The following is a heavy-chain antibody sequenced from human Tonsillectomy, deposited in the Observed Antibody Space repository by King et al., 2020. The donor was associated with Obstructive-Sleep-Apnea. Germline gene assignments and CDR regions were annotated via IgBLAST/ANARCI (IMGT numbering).Heavy chain of an antibody. CDR1: GFTFTSYW. J-gene: IGHJ4*02. D-gene: IGHD1-26*01. CDR3: ARGVGTSAYFDY. CDR2: IDSVGSST. Sequence: VQLVESGGGLVQPGGSLRLSCATSGFTFTSYWMHWVRQAPGTGQVWVSRIDSVGSSTTYADSVKGRFSISSDNAKNTLYLQLNSLRAEDTAVYYCARGVGTSAYFDYWGQGTLVTVSS. V-gene: IGHV3-74*01.